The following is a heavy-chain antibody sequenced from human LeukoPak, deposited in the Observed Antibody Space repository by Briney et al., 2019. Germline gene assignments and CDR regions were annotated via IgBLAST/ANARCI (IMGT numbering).Heavy chain of an antibody. CDR2: IYYTGST. CDR1: GDSISTYY. CDR3: ARREAFWYFDI. Sequence: SETLSLTCTISGDSISTYYWSWIRQPPGKGLEWIEYIYYTGSTYYNPSLKSPVTFSVDTSKNHFSLNLISVTAAETAVYYCARREAFWYFDIWGRGTLVTVSS. V-gene: IGHV4-59*04. J-gene: IGHJ2*01.